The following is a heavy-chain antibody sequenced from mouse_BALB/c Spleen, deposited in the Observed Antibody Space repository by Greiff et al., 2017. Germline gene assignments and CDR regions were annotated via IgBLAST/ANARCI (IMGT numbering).Heavy chain of an antibody. V-gene: IGHV1S29*02. D-gene: IGHD1-1*01. CDR1: GYTFTDYN. CDR2: IYPYNGGT. J-gene: IGHJ2*01. CDR3: ARSVYYGSSWYYFDY. Sequence: VHVKQSGPELVKPGASVKISCKASGYTFTDYNMHWVKQSHGKSLEWIGYIYPYNGGTGYNQKFKSKATLTVDNSSSTAYMELRSLTSEDSAVYYCARSVYYGSSWYYFDYWGQGTTLTVSS.